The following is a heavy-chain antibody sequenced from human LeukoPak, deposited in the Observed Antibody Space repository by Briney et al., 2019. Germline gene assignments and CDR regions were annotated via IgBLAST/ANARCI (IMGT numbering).Heavy chain of an antibody. Sequence: GGSLRLSCAASGFTFSSYEMNWVRQAPGKGLEWVSYISSSSSTIYYADSVKGRFTISRDNAKNSLYLQMNSLRAEDTAVYYCARARGAKSDYWGQGTLVTVSS. CDR3: ARARGAKSDY. V-gene: IGHV3-48*01. D-gene: IGHD1-26*01. CDR2: ISSSSSTI. CDR1: GFTFSSYE. J-gene: IGHJ4*02.